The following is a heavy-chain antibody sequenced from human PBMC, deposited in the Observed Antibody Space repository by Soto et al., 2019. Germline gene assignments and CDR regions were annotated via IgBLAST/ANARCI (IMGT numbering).Heavy chain of an antibody. Sequence: ASVKVSCKASGGTFSSYAISWVRQAPGQGLEWMGGIIPIFGTANYAQKFQGRVTITADESTSTAYMELSSLRSEDTAVYYCARAVKYYYDSSGYGDFDYWGQGTLVTVSS. CDR1: GGTFSSYA. J-gene: IGHJ4*02. CDR3: ARAVKYYYDSSGYGDFDY. V-gene: IGHV1-69*13. CDR2: IIPIFGTA. D-gene: IGHD3-22*01.